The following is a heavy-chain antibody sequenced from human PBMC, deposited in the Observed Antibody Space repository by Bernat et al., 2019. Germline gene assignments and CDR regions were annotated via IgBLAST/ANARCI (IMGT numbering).Heavy chain of an antibody. J-gene: IGHJ6*03. D-gene: IGHD6-19*01. CDR2: ISYDGSNK. CDR3: ARHALQQWLAPYYYYYYYMDV. V-gene: IGHV3-30-3*01. CDR1: GFTFSSYA. Sequence: QVQLVESGGGVVQPGRSLRLSCAASGFTFSSYAMHWVRQAPGKGLEWVAVISYDGSNKYYADSVKGRFTISRDNSKNTLYLQMNSLRAEDTAVYYCARHALQQWLAPYYYYYYYMDVWGKGTTVTVSS.